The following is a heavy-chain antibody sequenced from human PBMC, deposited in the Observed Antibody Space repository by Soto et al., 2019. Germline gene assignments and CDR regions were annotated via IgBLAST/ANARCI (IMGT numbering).Heavy chain of an antibody. CDR2: ITWNGVNI. Sequence: EVQLVESGGGLVQPGRSLRLSCAGSGFTFDEYAMHWVRQAPGKGLEWVASITWNGVNIGYADSVKGRFTISRDNAKNSLYLQMNNLRAEDTALYYCAKVAPARSGHSDYCQHCFQGTLGTLSS. V-gene: IGHV3-9*01. D-gene: IGHD6-19*01. CDR3: AKVAPARSGHSDYCQH. J-gene: IGHJ1*01. CDR1: GFTFDEYA.